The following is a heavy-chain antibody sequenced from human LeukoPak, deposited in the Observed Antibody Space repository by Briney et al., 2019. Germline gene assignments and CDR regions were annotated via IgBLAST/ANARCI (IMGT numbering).Heavy chain of an antibody. V-gene: IGHV1-69*05. CDR3: ARDPNSRDCSGTNCYFDY. D-gene: IGHD2-2*01. J-gene: IGHJ4*02. CDR1: GGTLSSHA. Sequence: SVKVSCKASGGTLSSHAISWVRQAPGQGLEWMGRIIPIFGTANYAQKFQGRVTITTDESTSTAYMELSSLRSEDTAVYYCARDPNSRDCSGTNCYFDYWGQGTLVTVSS. CDR2: IIPIFGTA.